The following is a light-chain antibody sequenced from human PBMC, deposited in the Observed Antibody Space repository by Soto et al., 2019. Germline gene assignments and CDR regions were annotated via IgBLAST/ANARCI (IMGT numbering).Light chain of an antibody. CDR3: AACDDSLNGYV. J-gene: IGLJ1*01. V-gene: IGLV1-44*01. Sequence: QSVLTQPPSASGTPGQRVTISCSGSSSNVGSNTANWYQQLPGTAPKLLIYSNNQRPSGVPARFSGSKSGTSASLAISGLRSEDEADYYCAACDDSLNGYVFGTGTKVTVL. CDR2: SNN. CDR1: SSNVGSNT.